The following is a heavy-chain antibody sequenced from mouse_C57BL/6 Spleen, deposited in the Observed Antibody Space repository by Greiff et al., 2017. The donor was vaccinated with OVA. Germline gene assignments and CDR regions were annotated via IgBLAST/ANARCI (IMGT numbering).Heavy chain of an antibody. CDR1: GYTFTSYW. D-gene: IGHD1-1*01. V-gene: IGHV1-61*01. CDR3: ASSDYYGRRCSH. J-gene: IGHJ3*01. CDR2: IYPSDSET. Sequence: QVQLKQPGAELVRPGSSVKLSCKASGYTFTSYWMDWVKQRPGQGLEWIGNIYPSDSETHYNQKFKDKATLTVDKSSSPAYMQLSSLTSADSAVFYCASSDYYGRRCSHWGKETRDSVSA.